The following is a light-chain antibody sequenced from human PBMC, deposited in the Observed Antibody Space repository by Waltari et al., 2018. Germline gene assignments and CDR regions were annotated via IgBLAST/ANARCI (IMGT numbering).Light chain of an antibody. Sequence: SSELTQDPAVSVALGQTVRITCQGDSLRSYDASWYQQKPGPAPILFIYGKDNRPSGIPDRFSGSTSGNTASLTITGSQAEDEADYYCHSRVVSNVRGAFGGGTKLTVL. J-gene: IGLJ2*01. CDR1: SLRSYD. V-gene: IGLV3-19*01. CDR2: GKD. CDR3: HSRVVSNVRGA.